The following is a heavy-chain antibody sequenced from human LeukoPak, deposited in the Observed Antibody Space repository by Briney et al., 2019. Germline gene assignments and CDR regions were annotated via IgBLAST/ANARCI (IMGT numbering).Heavy chain of an antibody. J-gene: IGHJ4*02. CDR3: ARSTWIQLWNIFDY. D-gene: IGHD5-18*01. CDR1: GGSISSGGYS. V-gene: IGHV4-61*08. Sequence: PSETLSLTCAVSGGSISSGGYSWSWIRQPPGKGLEWIGYIYYSRNTYYNPSLKSRVTISVDTSKNQFSLKLSSVTAADTAVYYCARSTWIQLWNIFDYWGQGTLVTVSS. CDR2: IYYSRNT.